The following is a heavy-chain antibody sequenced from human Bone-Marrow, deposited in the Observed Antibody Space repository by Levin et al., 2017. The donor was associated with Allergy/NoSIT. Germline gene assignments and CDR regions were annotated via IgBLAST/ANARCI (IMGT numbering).Heavy chain of an antibody. CDR3: ARDLSLCECGYYTGRGSKNCPSRYNWFDP. D-gene: IGHD3-3*01. CDR1: GYTFTSYY. J-gene: IGHJ5*02. CDR2: INPSGGST. V-gene: IGHV1-46*01. Sequence: GESLKISCKASGYTFTSYYMHWVRQAPGQGLEWMGIINPSGGSTSYAQKFQGRVTMTRDTSTSTVYMELSSLRSEDTAVYYCARDLSLCECGYYTGRGSKNCPSRYNWFDPWGQGTLVTVSS.